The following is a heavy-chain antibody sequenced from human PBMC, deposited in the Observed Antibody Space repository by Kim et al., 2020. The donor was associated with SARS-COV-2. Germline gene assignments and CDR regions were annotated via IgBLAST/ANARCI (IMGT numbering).Heavy chain of an antibody. CDR3: AKRSITIFGVAPWYFDY. J-gene: IGHJ4*02. Sequence: DKARFTTSRENSKNTMYLQRNSLRAEDTAVYYCAKRSITIFGVAPWYFDYWGQGTLVTVSS. D-gene: IGHD3-3*01. V-gene: IGHV3-23*01.